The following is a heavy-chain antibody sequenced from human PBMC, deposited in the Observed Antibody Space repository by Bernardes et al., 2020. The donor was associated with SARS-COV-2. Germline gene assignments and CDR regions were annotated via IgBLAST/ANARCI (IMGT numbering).Heavy chain of an antibody. Sequence: GGSLRLSCAASGFTFSDYYMSWIRQAPGKGLEWVSYSSSSSSSSYTNYAASVKGRFTIFRDNAKNSLYLQMNSLRAEDTAVYYCARCGSGSYIALNYYYYGMDVWGQGTTVTVSS. CDR1: GFTFSDYY. CDR3: ARCGSGSYIALNYYYYGMDV. CDR2: SSSSSSSSYT. V-gene: IGHV3-11*03. J-gene: IGHJ6*02. D-gene: IGHD3-10*01.